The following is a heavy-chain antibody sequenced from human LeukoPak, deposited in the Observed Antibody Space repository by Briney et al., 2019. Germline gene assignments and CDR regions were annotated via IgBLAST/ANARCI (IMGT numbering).Heavy chain of an antibody. V-gene: IGHV1-18*04. D-gene: IGHD2-2*01. CDR3: ARDFEASPVGLFDY. Sequence: ASVKVSCKASGYTFTNYGISWVRQAPGQGLEWMGWISAYNGNTNYAQKLQGRVTMTTDTSTSTAYMELRSLRSDDTAVYYCARDFEASPVGLFDYWGQGTLVTVSS. CDR2: ISAYNGNT. J-gene: IGHJ4*02. CDR1: GYTFTNYG.